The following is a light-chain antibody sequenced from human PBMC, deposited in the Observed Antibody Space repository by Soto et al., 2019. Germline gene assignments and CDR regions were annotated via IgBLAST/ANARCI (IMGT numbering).Light chain of an antibody. V-gene: IGKV3-15*01. Sequence: ETVMTQSPATLSVSPGERATLSCRASQSVYSGLAWYQQKPGQAPRLLIYGASTRATGIPARFSGSGSGTEFTLTISRLQSEDFAVYYCQQYNNWPPWTFGQGTKVDIK. CDR2: GAS. CDR1: QSVYSG. J-gene: IGKJ1*01. CDR3: QQYNNWPPWT.